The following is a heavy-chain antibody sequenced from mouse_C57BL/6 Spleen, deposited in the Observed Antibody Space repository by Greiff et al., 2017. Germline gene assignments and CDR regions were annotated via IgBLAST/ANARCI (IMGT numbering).Heavy chain of an antibody. D-gene: IGHD1-2*01. CDR2: IYPGDGDT. V-gene: IGHV1-82*01. J-gene: IGHJ3*01. CDR3: ARGYDRAGAWFAY. CDR1: GYAFSSSW. Sequence: QVQLKESGPELVKPGASVKISCKASGYAFSSSWMNWVKQRPGKGLEWIGRIYPGDGDTNYNGKFKGKATLTADKSSSTAYMQLSSLTSEDSAVYFGARGYDRAGAWFAYWGQGTLVTVSA.